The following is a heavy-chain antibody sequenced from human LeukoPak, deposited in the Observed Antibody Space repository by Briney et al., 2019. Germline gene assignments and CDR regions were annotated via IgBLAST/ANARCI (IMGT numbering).Heavy chain of an antibody. D-gene: IGHD2-2*02. V-gene: IGHV1-18*01. CDR2: ISAYNGNT. J-gene: IGHJ4*02. CDR3: ARDIVVVPAAISLDY. Sequence: ASVKVSCKASGYTFTSYGIRWMRQAPGQGLEWMGWISAYNGNTNYAQKLQGRVTMTTDTSTSTAYMELRSLRSDDTAVYCCARDIVVVPAAISLDYWGQGTLVTVSS. CDR1: GYTFTSYG.